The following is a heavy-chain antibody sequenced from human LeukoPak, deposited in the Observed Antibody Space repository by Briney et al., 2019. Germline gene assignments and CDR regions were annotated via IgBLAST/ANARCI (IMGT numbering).Heavy chain of an antibody. Sequence: PGGSLRLSCAASGFTFSSNYMNWVRQAPGKGLEWVSVIYSSGSTYYSASVNGRFTISRDNSKNTLYLQMNSLRAEDTAVYYCARDLYGVSHDYWGQGTLVTVSS. CDR2: IYSSGST. D-gene: IGHD4-17*01. CDR1: GFTFSSNY. CDR3: ARDLYGVSHDY. J-gene: IGHJ4*02. V-gene: IGHV3-53*01.